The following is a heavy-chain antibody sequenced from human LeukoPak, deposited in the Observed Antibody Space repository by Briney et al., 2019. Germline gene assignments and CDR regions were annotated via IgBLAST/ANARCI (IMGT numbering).Heavy chain of an antibody. CDR1: GYTFTSYG. V-gene: IGHV1-18*04. Sequence: ASVKVSCKASGYTFTSYGISWVRQAPGQGLEWMGWISAYNGNTNYAQKLQGRVTMTTDTSTSTAYIELRSLRSDDTAVYYCARDRYMVRGVIRWFDPWGQGTLVTVSS. CDR3: ARDRYMVRGVIRWFDP. CDR2: ISAYNGNT. J-gene: IGHJ5*02. D-gene: IGHD3-10*01.